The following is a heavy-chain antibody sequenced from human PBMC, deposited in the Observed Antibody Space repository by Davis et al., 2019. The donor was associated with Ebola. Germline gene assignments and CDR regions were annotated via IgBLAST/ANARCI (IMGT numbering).Heavy chain of an antibody. V-gene: IGHV4-61*01. J-gene: IGHJ4*02. CDR3: ARDQRLPVAIPCDH. CDR1: GTSVTSGHYY. D-gene: IGHD3-16*01. CDR2: IYFSGSG. Sequence: MPSETLSLTCAVPGTSVTSGHYYWGWIRRPPGKGLEWIGHIYFSGSGDYSPSLRSRVTMSVDTSKNQFSLNLASVTAADTAVYFCARDQRLPVAIPCDHWGQGVMVTVS.